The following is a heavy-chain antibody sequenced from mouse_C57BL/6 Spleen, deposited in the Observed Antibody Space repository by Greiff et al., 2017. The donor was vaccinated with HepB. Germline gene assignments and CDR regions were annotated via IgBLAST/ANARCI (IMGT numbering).Heavy chain of an antibody. D-gene: IGHD1-1*01. CDR3: ASYYYGSSPDWYFDV. V-gene: IGHV5-4*03. J-gene: IGHJ1*03. Sequence: EVNVVESGGGLVKPGGSLKLSCAASGFTFSSYAMSWVRQTPEKRLEWVATISDGGSYTYYPDNVKGRFTISRDNAKNNLYLQMSHLKSEDTAMYYCASYYYGSSPDWYFDVWGTGTTVTVSS. CDR2: ISDGGSYT. CDR1: GFTFSSYA.